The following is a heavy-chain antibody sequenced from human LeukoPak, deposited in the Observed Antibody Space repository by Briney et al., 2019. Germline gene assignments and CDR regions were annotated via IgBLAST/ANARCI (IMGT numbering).Heavy chain of an antibody. CDR3: ARGGIAVAGFDY. CDR1: ETTVISHY. CDR2: INSDGSST. V-gene: IGHV3-74*01. J-gene: IGHJ4*02. D-gene: IGHD6-19*01. Sequence: GGPLRLSCEASETTVISHYMSWVPQAPGKGLVWVSRINSDGSSTSYADSVKGRFTISRDNAKNTLYLQMNSLRAEDTAVYYCARGGIAVAGFDYWGQGTLVTVSS.